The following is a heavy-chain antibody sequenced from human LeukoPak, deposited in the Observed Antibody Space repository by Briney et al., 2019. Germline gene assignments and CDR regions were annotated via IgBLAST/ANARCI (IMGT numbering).Heavy chain of an antibody. J-gene: IGHJ4*02. CDR1: GGSFSGYY. D-gene: IGHD3-10*01. CDR3: ASSYGSGSYYKRTRFDY. Sequence: SETLSLTCAVYGGSFSGYYWSWIRQPPGKGLEWIGEINHSGSTNYNPSLKSRVTISVDTSKNQFSLKLSSVTAADTAVYYCASSYGSGSYYKRTRFDYWGQGTLVTISS. V-gene: IGHV4-34*01. CDR2: INHSGST.